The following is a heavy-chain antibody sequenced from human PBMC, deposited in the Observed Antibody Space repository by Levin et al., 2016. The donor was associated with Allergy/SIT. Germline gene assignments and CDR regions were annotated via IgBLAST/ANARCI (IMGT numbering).Heavy chain of an antibody. CDR2: INQNGREK. J-gene: IGHJ4*02. V-gene: IGHV3-7*04. D-gene: IGHD1-14*01. CDR1: RPDFTVYW. Sequence: ETLSLTCAASRPDFTVYWMHWVRQAPGKGLEWVANINQNGREKWYADSVKGRFTISRDNARNSVYLQMNGLTDEDMATYYCARRYFEYWGQGTLVAVSS. CDR3: ARRYFEY.